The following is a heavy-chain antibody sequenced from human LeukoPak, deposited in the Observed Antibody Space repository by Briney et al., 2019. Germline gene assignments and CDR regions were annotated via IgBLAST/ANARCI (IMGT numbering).Heavy chain of an antibody. V-gene: IGHV3-48*01. D-gene: IGHD6-19*01. CDR3: ARELAVAGTGDY. CDR1: GLTFSSYS. CDR2: ISSSSSTI. J-gene: IGHJ4*02. Sequence: PGGSLRLSCEVSGLTFSSYSMNWVRQAPGKGLEWVSYISSSSSTIYYADSVKGRFTISRDNAKNSLYLQMNSLRAEDTAVYYCARELAVAGTGDYWGQGTLVTVSS.